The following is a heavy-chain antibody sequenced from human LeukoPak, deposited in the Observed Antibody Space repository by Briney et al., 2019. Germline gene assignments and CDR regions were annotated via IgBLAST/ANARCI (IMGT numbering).Heavy chain of an antibody. V-gene: IGHV1-24*01. CDR1: GYTLTELS. J-gene: IGHJ6*02. CDR2: FDPEDGET. D-gene: IGHD1-7*01. CDR3: ATAGTTFNYYYGMDV. Sequence: ASVKVSCKVSGYTLTELSMHWVRQAPGKGLEWMGGFDPEDGETIYAQKFQGRVTMTEDTSTDAAYMELSSLRSEDTAVYYCATAGTTFNYYYGMDVWGQGTTVTVSS.